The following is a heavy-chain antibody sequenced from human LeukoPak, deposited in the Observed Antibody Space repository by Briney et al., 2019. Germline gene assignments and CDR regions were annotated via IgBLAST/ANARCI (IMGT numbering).Heavy chain of an antibody. CDR3: AVTAMVAGIRIIDY. D-gene: IGHD5-18*01. Sequence: ASVKVSCKASGYTFTSYDINWVRQATGQGLEWMGWMNPNSGNTGYAQKFQGRVTMTRNTSISTAYMELSSLRSEDTAVYYCAVTAMVAGIRIIDYWGQGTLVTVSS. V-gene: IGHV1-8*01. CDR2: MNPNSGNT. CDR1: GYTFTSYD. J-gene: IGHJ4*02.